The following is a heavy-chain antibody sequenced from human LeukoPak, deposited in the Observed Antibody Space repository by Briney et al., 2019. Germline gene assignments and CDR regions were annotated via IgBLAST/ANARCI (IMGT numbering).Heavy chain of an antibody. J-gene: IGHJ4*02. CDR2: ISAYNGNT. CDR3: ARHSSGWTFFDY. D-gene: IGHD6-19*01. Sequence: ASVKVSCKASGYTFTSYGISWVRQAPGQGLEWMGWISAYNGNTNYAQKLQGRVTMTTDTSTSTAYMELRSLRSDDTAVYYCARHSSGWTFFDYWGQGALVTVSS. CDR1: GYTFTSYG. V-gene: IGHV1-18*01.